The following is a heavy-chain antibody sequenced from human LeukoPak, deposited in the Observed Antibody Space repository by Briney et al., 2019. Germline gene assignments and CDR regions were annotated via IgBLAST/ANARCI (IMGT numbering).Heavy chain of an antibody. CDR2: IYYTET. J-gene: IGHJ5*02. CDR3: ARVGPTYYYGSGSYFDASTAWSDP. CDR1: GGSVSNYY. V-gene: IGHV4-59*02. D-gene: IGHD3-10*01. Sequence: ETLSLTCTVSGGSVSNYYWSWIRPSPGKGLEWIGYIYYTETSYNPSLKSRVTISADTSKNQFSLKLYSVTAADTAVYYCARVGPTYYYGSGSYFDASTAWSDPWGQGTLVTVSS.